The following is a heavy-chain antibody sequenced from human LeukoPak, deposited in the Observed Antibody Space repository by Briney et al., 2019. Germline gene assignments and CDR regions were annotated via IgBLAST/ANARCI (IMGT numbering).Heavy chain of an antibody. CDR2: ISSSSSYI. J-gene: IGHJ4*02. V-gene: IGHV3-21*01. D-gene: IGHD3-10*01. Sequence: GGSLRLSCAASGFTASSNYMSWVRQAPGKGLEWVSSISSSSSYIYYADSVKGRFTISRDNAKNSLYLQMNSLRAEDTAVYYYARDAPGSGSPLDYWGQGTLVTVSS. CDR3: ARDAPGSGSPLDY. CDR1: GFTASSNY.